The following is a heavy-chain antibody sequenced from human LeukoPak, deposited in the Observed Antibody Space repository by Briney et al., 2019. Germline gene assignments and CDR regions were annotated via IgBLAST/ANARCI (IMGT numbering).Heavy chain of an antibody. D-gene: IGHD1-14*01. CDR2: ISSDGREE. J-gene: IGHJ4*02. CDR3: RAATKNRGYYFDY. Sequence: GGSLRLSCAASGFTFSIYGMRWVRQAPGKGLEWVAVISSDGREEDYADSVRGRFTISRDNSRDTLYLQMSSLRPEDAAVYYCRAATKNRGYYFDYWGQGTLVTVSS. CDR1: GFTFSIYG. V-gene: IGHV3-30*03.